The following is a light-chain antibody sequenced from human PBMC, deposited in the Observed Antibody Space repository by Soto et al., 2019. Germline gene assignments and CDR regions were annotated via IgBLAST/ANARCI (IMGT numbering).Light chain of an antibody. CDR3: QHYYTSYTT. V-gene: IGKV3-20*01. Sequence: EIVLTQSPGTLSLSPGERATLSCGASQRVTSNYLAWYQQKPGQAPRLLIFGASTRATGIPDRFSGSGSGTDFTLTISRLEPEDFAVYYCQHYYTSYTTFGQGTKVEIK. J-gene: IGKJ1*01. CDR1: QRVTSNY. CDR2: GAS.